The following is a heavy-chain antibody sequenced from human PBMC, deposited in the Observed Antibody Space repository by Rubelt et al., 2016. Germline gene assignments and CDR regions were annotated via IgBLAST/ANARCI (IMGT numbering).Heavy chain of an antibody. Sequence: QVQLVQSGAEVKKPGSSVKVSCKASGGTFSSYAISWVRQAPGQGLEWMGGIIPIFGTANDAPQVQGRVTITADESTSTAYMELSSLRSEDTAVYYCALLWFGELFRRDYWGQGTLVTVSS. CDR3: ALLWFGELFRRDY. CDR2: IIPIFGTA. D-gene: IGHD3-10*01. CDR1: GGTFSSYA. V-gene: IGHV1-69*01. J-gene: IGHJ4*02.